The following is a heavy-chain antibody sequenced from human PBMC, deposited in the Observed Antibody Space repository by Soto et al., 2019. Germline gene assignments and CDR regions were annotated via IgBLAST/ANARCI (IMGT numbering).Heavy chain of an antibody. CDR3: AKDGSHNFDY. CDR1: GFTFSHYA. CDR2: MSYDGSNE. D-gene: IGHD1-26*01. V-gene: IGHV3-30*18. J-gene: IGHJ4*02. Sequence: QVQLVESGGGVVQPGRSLRLSCAASGFTFSHYAMHWVRPAPGKGLEWVALMSYDGSNEYYADSVKGRFTISRDNSKTKLYLQMNILRAEDTAVDDCAKDGSHNFDYWGQVNLVTVSS.